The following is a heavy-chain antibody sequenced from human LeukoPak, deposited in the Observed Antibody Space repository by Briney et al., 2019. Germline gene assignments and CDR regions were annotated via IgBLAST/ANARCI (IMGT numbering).Heavy chain of an antibody. CDR3: ARDCSGGSCY. Sequence: GGSLRLACAASGFTFSGSAMHWVRQASGKGLEWVGRIRSKANSYATAYAASVKGRFTISRDDSKNTAYLQMNSLKTEDTAVYYCARDCSGGSCYWGQGTLVTVSS. CDR1: GFTFSGSA. CDR2: IRSKANSYAT. D-gene: IGHD2-15*01. J-gene: IGHJ4*02. V-gene: IGHV3-73*01.